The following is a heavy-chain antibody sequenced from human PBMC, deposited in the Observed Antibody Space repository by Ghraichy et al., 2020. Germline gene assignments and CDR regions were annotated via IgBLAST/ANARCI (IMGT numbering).Heavy chain of an antibody. J-gene: IGHJ6*02. Sequence: GALRLSCAASGFTFSSYSMNWVRQAPGKGLEWVSYISSSSSTIYYADSVKGRFTISRDNAKNSLYLQMNSLRDEDTAVYYCSRGGNAIFGVVINLTGEYYYYGMDVWGQGTTVTVSS. V-gene: IGHV3-48*02. CDR2: ISSSSSTI. CDR3: SRGGNAIFGVVINLTGEYYYYGMDV. CDR1: GFTFSSYS. D-gene: IGHD3-3*01.